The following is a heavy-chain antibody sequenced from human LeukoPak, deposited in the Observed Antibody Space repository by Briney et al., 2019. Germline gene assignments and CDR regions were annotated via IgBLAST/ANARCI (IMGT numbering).Heavy chain of an antibody. D-gene: IGHD2-8*01. Sequence: KTSETLSLTCTVSGDSINSGGYNWTWIRQPAGKGLEWIGRVYTSGTTDYNPSVRRRVAISLDTSKNQFSLKLSSVTAADTAVYFCAREIGEVFTDGWPPSWYYYMDVWGKGTTVTISS. CDR1: GDSINSGGYN. CDR2: VYTSGTT. CDR3: AREIGEVFTDGWPPSWYYYMDV. J-gene: IGHJ6*03. V-gene: IGHV4-61*02.